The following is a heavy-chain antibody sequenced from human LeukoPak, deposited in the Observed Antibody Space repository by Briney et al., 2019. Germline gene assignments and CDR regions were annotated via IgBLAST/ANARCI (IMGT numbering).Heavy chain of an antibody. V-gene: IGHV4-34*01. CDR1: GGSFSGYY. J-gene: IGHJ4*02. Sequence: SETLSLTCAVYGGSFSGYYWSWIRQPPGKGLEWIGEINHSGSTNYNPSLKSRVTMSVDTSKNQFSLKLSSVTAADTAVYYCARGQWEYNYWGQGTLVTVSS. D-gene: IGHD1-26*01. CDR2: INHSGST. CDR3: ARGQWEYNY.